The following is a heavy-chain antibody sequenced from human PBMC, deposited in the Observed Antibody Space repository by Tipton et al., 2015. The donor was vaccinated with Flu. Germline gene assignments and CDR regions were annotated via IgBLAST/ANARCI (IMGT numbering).Heavy chain of an antibody. Sequence: SLRLSCAASGFTFSSYGMQWVRQAPGKGLEYVSGISTNGLGTYYAKSVKGRFTISRDYSSNTLYLQMGSLRPEDTAVYYCARGSYIDYWGQGTLVTVSS. CDR3: ARGSYIDY. V-gene: IGHV3-64*01. CDR1: GFTFSSYG. J-gene: IGHJ4*02. CDR2: ISTNGLGT.